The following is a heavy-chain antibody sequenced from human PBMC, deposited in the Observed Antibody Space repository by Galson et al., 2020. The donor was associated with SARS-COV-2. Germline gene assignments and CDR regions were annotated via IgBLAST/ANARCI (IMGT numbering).Heavy chain of an antibody. CDR3: TRAMWGRSSSYVSDYYYYYMDV. J-gene: IGHJ6*03. D-gene: IGHD2-2*01. V-gene: IGHV1-69*13. CDR1: GGTFSSYA. Sequence: SVKVSCKASGGTFSSYAISWVRQAPGQELEWMGGIIPIFGTANYSQKFQGRVTITSDESTSTAYMELSSLRSEETAVYYCTRAMWGRSSSYVSDYYYYYMDVWGKGTTVTVAS. CDR2: IIPIFGTA.